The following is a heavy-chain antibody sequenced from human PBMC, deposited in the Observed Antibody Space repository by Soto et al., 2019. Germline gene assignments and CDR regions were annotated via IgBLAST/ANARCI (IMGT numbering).Heavy chain of an antibody. Sequence: SETLSLTCAVSGVSISSHDWWTWVRQPPGKGLGWIGESHRSGNTNYNSSLESRVTISVDKSKNQFSLKLTSVTVADTAVYYCARVRGPFWGGDCYPPTPNWFDSWGQGTLVTVSS. D-gene: IGHD2-21*02. CDR1: GVSISSHDW. CDR3: ARVRGPFWGGDCYPPTPNWFDS. CDR2: SHRSGNT. V-gene: IGHV4-4*02. J-gene: IGHJ5*01.